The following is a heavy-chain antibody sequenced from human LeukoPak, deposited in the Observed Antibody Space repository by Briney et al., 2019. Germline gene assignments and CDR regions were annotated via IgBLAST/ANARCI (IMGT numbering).Heavy chain of an antibody. CDR1: GGSISSYY. D-gene: IGHD3-9*01. Sequence: SETLSLTCTVSGGSISSYYWSWIRQPPGKGLEWIGYIYTSGSTNYNPSLKSRVTISVDTSKNQFSLKLSSVTAADTAVYYCARGYNYDILTGYYNWFDPWGQGTLVTVSS. J-gene: IGHJ5*02. CDR3: ARGYNYDILTGYYNWFDP. CDR2: IYTSGST. V-gene: IGHV4-4*09.